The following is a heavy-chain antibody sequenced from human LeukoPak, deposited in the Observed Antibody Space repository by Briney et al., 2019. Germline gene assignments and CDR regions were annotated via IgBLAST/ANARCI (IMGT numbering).Heavy chain of an antibody. J-gene: IGHJ6*02. CDR2: SYSCCRT. V-gene: IGHV3-66*01. Sequence: GGSLRLSCAASGFAVSSNYMSWVRQAPGKGLEWVSGSYSCCRTYYADSVKGRFIISRDNSKNTLYLQMNSLRAEDTAVYYCARGRIAAADTTLYYYVMGVWGQRTTVTLSS. CDR1: GFAVSSNY. D-gene: IGHD6-13*01. CDR3: ARGRIAAADTTLYYYVMGV.